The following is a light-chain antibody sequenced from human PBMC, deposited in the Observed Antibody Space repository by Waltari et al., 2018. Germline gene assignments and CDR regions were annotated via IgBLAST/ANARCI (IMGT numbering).Light chain of an antibody. Sequence: EIVFTQSPATLSVSPGGGATLSCRASQSVTTNLAWYQQRPGQAPSLLIYDAATRATGVPARFSGSGSGTEFTLTISSLQSTDFAVYYCQQYDDWSFGQGTKLEIK. J-gene: IGKJ2*01. CDR1: QSVTTN. CDR3: QQYDDWS. V-gene: IGKV3-15*01. CDR2: DAA.